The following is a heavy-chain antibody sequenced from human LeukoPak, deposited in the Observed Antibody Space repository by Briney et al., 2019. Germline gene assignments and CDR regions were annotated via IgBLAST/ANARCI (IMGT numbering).Heavy chain of an antibody. CDR3: ARDSSGWFDP. J-gene: IGHJ5*02. D-gene: IGHD6-19*01. CDR1: GFTFSSYW. CDR2: IKSDGSIT. V-gene: IGHV3-74*01. Sequence: GGSLRLSCAASGFTFSSYWMHWVRQAPGKGLVWVSRIKSDGSITNYADPVKGRFTISRDNAKNTLYLQMNSLRVEDTAVYYCARDSSGWFDPWGQGTLVTVSS.